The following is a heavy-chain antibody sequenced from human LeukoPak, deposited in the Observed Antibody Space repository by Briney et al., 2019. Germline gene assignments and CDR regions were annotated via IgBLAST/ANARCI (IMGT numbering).Heavy chain of an antibody. J-gene: IGHJ4*02. CDR3: AKDSSGYTDY. V-gene: IGHV3-11*01. D-gene: IGHD3-22*01. Sequence: GGSLRLSCAASGFTFSDYYMSWIRQAPGKGLEWVSYISSSGSTIYYADSVKGRFTISRDNSKNSLYLQMNSLRTEDTALYYCAKDSSGYTDYWGQGTLVTVSS. CDR2: ISSSGSTI. CDR1: GFTFSDYY.